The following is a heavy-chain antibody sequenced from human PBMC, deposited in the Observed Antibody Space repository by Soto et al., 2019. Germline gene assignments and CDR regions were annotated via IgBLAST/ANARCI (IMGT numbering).Heavy chain of an antibody. CDR1: GGSIRSGDYY. V-gene: IGHV4-30-4*01. D-gene: IGHD2-2*01. J-gene: IGHJ6*04. CDR2: IYYSGST. CDR3: VIVSSQLLREGGWSCIYGMDV. Sequence: PSETLSLTCTVSGGSIRSGDYYWSWIRQPPGKGLEWIGYIYYSGSTYYNPSLKSRVTISVDTSKNQFSLKLSSVTAADTAVYYCVIVSSQLLREGGWSCIYGMDVWGKWTTVSISS.